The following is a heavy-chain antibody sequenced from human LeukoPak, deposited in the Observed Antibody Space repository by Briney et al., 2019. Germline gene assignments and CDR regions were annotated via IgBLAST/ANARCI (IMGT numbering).Heavy chain of an antibody. CDR2: IYYSGST. CDR3: ARVAKGRTGVSWFGP. V-gene: IGHV4-31*03. CDR1: GGSISSGGYY. J-gene: IGHJ5*02. Sequence: PSQTLSLTCTVSGGSISSGGYYWSWIRQHPGKGLEWVGYIYYSGSTYYNPSLKSRVTISVDTSKNQFSLKLSSVTAADTAVYYCARVAKGRTGVSWFGPWGQGTQVTVSS.